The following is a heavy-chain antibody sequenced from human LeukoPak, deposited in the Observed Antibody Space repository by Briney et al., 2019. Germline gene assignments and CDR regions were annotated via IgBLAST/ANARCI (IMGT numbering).Heavy chain of an antibody. CDR2: ISSGGTSI. CDR3: ARIASDF. D-gene: IGHD3-22*01. J-gene: IGHJ4*02. CDR1: GFSFSTYN. V-gene: IGHV3-48*02. Sequence: PGGSLSLSCVVSGFSFSTYNMNWVRQAPGKGLEWISYISSGGTSIRYADSVRGRFTISRDDAKNSLYLQMSSLRDEDTAVYYCARIASDFWGQGTLVTVSS.